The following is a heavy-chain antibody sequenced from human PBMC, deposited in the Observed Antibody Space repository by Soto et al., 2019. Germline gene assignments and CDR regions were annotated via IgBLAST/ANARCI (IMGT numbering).Heavy chain of an antibody. Sequence: SETLSLTCTVSGDANDIGGYYWTWIRQPPGKGLEWIGYIYYSGSTNYNPSLKSRVTISVDKSKNQFSLKLSSVTAADTAVYYCARVARDGYRNVVGMDVWGQGTTVTVSS. J-gene: IGHJ6*02. CDR1: GDANDIGGYY. CDR3: ARVARDGYRNVVGMDV. V-gene: IGHV4-61*08. CDR2: IYYSGST. D-gene: IGHD4-4*01.